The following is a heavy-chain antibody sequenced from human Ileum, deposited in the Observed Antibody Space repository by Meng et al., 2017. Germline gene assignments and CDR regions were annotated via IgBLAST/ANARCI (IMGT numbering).Heavy chain of an antibody. CDR1: GASIIGVNW. CDR2: IHHGGST. CDR3: ARGTGDIRVGFDY. J-gene: IGHJ4*02. V-gene: IGHV4-4*02. D-gene: IGHD7-27*01. Sequence: QVQLQESGPSLVKPSGTLSPTCTVPGASIIGVNWWTWVRQTPGKGLEWIGEIHHGGSTNSIPSLKSRVTLSVDKSKNQFSLSMTSVTAADTAVYYCARGTGDIRVGFDYWGQGTLVTVSS.